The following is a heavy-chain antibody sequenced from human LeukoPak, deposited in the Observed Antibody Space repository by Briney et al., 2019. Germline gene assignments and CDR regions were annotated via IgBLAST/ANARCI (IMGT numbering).Heavy chain of an antibody. CDR2: ISPSGGST. J-gene: IGHJ5*02. CDR1: GYTFTSYY. D-gene: IGHD2-15*01. Sequence: ASVKVSCKASGYTFTSYYMHWVRQAPGQGLEWMGIISPSGGSTSYAQKFQGRVTMTRDTSTSTVYMELSSLRSEDTAVYYCARASYSYCSGGSCYSEGNWFDPWGQGTLVTVSS. CDR3: ARASYSYCSGGSCYSEGNWFDP. V-gene: IGHV1-46*01.